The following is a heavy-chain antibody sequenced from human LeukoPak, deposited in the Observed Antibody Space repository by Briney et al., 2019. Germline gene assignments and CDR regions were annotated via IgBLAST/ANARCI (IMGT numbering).Heavy chain of an antibody. J-gene: IGHJ6*02. CDR1: GFTFDDYA. CDR3: ARERQQLVMVYYYGMDV. V-gene: IGHV3-9*01. Sequence: PGGSLRLSCAASGFTFDDYAMHWVRQAPGKGLGWVSGISWNSGSIGYADSVKGRFTISRDNAKNSLYLQMNSLRAEDTAVYYCARERQQLVMVYYYGMDVWGQGTTVTVSS. D-gene: IGHD6-13*01. CDR2: ISWNSGSI.